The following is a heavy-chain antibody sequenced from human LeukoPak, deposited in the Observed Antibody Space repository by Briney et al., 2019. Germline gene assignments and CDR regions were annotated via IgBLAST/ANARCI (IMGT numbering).Heavy chain of an antibody. CDR1: GGSISSYY. V-gene: IGHV4-34*01. CDR2: INHSGST. Sequence: PSETLSLTCTVSGGSISSYYWSWIRQPPGKGLEWIGEINHSGSTNYNPSLKSRVTISVDTSKNQFSLKLSSVTAADTAVYYCARKRWKAPGQNWFDPWGQGTLVTVSS. D-gene: IGHD1-1*01. J-gene: IGHJ5*02. CDR3: ARKRWKAPGQNWFDP.